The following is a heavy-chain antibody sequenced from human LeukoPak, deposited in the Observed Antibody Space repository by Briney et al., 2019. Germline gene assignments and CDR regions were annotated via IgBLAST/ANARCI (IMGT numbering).Heavy chain of an antibody. V-gene: IGHV1-18*01. Sequence: ASVKVSCKASGYTFTSYGINWVRQAPGQGLEWMGWISAYNGNTDYAQYLQGRVTMTTDTSTSTAYMELRSLRSDDTAVYYCARDGGQSYHILSGYYNNDWFDPWGQGTLVTVSS. CDR3: ARDGGQSYHILSGYYNNDWFDP. CDR1: GYTFTSYG. CDR2: ISAYNGNT. J-gene: IGHJ5*02. D-gene: IGHD3-9*01.